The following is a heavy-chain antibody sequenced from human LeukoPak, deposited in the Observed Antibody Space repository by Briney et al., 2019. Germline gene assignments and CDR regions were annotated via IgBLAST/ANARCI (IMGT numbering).Heavy chain of an antibody. J-gene: IGHJ3*02. CDR3: ARPPGGYGYAYVEAFDI. CDR2: IDPSDSYT. CDR1: GYNFTSYW. V-gene: IGHV5-10-1*01. D-gene: IGHD5-18*01. Sequence: GESLKISCKGSGYNFTSYWISWVRQMPGKGLEWMGRIDPSDSYTNYSPSFQGHVTISADKSISTAYLQWSSLKASDTAMYYCARPPGGYGYAYVEAFDIWGQGTMVTVSS.